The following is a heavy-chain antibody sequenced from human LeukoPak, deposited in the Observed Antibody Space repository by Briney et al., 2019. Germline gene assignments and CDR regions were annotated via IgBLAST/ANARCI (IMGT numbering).Heavy chain of an antibody. J-gene: IGHJ4*02. V-gene: IGHV3-23*01. CDR2: ISGSDSST. Sequence: GGSLRLSCAASGFTFSIYAMSWVRQAPGKGLEWVSVISGSDSSTYYTDSVKGRFTISRDNSKNTLYLQMNSLRAEDTAVYYFAKVSWNDGRVYDYWGQGTLVTVSS. CDR1: GFTFSIYA. CDR3: AKVSWNDGRVYDY. D-gene: IGHD1-1*01.